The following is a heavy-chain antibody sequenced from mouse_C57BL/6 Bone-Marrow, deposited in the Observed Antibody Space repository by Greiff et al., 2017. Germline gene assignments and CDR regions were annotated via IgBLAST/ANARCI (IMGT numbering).Heavy chain of an antibody. CDR2: INPNYGTT. V-gene: IGHV1-39*01. J-gene: IGHJ2*01. Sequence: VQLQQSGPELVKPGASVKISCKASGYSFTDYYMNWVKQSNGQSLEWIGVINPNYGTTSYNQKFKGKATLNVDQSSSSAYMQLDSLTSEYSAGYYCARTGTVYYFDYWGQGTTLTVSS. CDR3: ARTGTVYYFDY. D-gene: IGHD4-1*01. CDR1: GYSFTDYY.